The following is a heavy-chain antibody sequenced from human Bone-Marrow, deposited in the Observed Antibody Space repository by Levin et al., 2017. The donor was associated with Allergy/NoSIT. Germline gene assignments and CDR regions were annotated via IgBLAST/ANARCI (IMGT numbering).Heavy chain of an antibody. CDR1: GDSVSSNTAA. CDR3: ARAQTCSERLFDF. V-gene: IGHV6-1*01. Sequence: SETLSLTCVISGDSVSSNTAAWNWIRQSPSRGLEWLGRAYYRSKWYYEYAVSVESRITINPDTSKNQFSLQLSSVTPEEPAVYYCARAQTCSERLFDFWGQGTLVTVSS. J-gene: IGHJ4*02. CDR2: AYYRSKWYY. D-gene: IGHD2-15*01.